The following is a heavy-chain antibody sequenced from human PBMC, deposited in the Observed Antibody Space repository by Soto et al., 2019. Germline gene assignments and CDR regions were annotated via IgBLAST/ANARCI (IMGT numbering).Heavy chain of an antibody. D-gene: IGHD2-2*01. CDR1: GGSISSGGYY. Sequence: HSETLSLTCTVSGGSISSGGYYWSWIRQHPGKGLEWIGYIYYSGSTYYNPSLKSRVTISVDTSKNQFSLKLSSVTAADTAVYNCARELTDCSSTSCYVAFDIWGQGTMVTVSS. J-gene: IGHJ3*02. CDR3: ARELTDCSSTSCYVAFDI. V-gene: IGHV4-31*03. CDR2: IYYSGST.